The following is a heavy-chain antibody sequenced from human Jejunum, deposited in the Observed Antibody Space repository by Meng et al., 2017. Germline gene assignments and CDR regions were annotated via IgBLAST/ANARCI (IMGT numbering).Heavy chain of an antibody. Sequence: SETLSLTCTVSGGSISNYFWSWIRQPAGKGLEWICRIYTSGSSNYNPSLKSRVNMSVDTSKNQFSLMLSSVNDADTAVYYCARENGSWRIFDYWGQGTLVTVSS. V-gene: IGHV4-4*07. D-gene: IGHD6-13*01. CDR1: GGSISNYF. CDR3: ARENGSWRIFDY. J-gene: IGHJ4*02. CDR2: IYTSGSS.